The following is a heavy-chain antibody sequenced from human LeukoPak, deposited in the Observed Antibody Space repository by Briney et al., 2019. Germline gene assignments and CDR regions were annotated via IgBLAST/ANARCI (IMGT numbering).Heavy chain of an antibody. CDR1: GGSISSSSYY. CDR2: IYYSGST. J-gene: IGHJ4*02. CDR3: ARDHVAGTRGLDY. D-gene: IGHD6-19*01. V-gene: IGHV4-39*07. Sequence: SETLSLTCTVSGGSISSSSYYWGWIRQPPGKGLEWIGSIYYSGSTYYNPSLKSRVTISVDTSKSQFSLKLSSVTAADTAVYYCARDHVAGTRGLDYWGQGTLVTVSS.